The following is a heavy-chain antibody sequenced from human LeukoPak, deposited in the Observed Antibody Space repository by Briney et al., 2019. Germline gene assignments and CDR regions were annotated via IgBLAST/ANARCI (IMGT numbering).Heavy chain of an antibody. J-gene: IGHJ4*02. CDR3: ARDLGVEQWLAISDY. V-gene: IGHV1-18*01. CDR1: GYTFTSYG. D-gene: IGHD6-19*01. CDR2: ISAYNGNT. Sequence: GASVKVSCKASGYTFTSYGISWVRQAPGQGLEWMGWISAYNGNTNYAQKLQGRVTMTTDTSTSTAYMELSRLRSDDTAVYYCARDLGVEQWLAISDYWGQGTLVTVSS.